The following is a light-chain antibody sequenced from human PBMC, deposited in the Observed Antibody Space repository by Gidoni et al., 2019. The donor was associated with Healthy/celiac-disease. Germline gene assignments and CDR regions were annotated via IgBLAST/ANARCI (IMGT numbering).Light chain of an antibody. CDR2: GAS. V-gene: IGKV3-15*01. CDR3: QQYNNWPSWT. CDR1: QSVSSN. J-gene: IGKJ1*01. Sequence: EIEMTQSPATLSVSPGERATLSCRSSQSVSSNLAWYQQKPGQAPRFLIYGASSRATGSPARFSGSGSGTEFALTISSLQSEDLAVDYCQQYNNWPSWTFGQGTKVEIK.